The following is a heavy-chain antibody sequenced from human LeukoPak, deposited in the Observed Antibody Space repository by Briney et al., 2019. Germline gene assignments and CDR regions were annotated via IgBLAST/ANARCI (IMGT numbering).Heavy chain of an antibody. CDR1: GYSFTSYW. CDR2: IYT. J-gene: IGHJ3*02. Sequence: GESLKISCKGSGYSFTSYWIGWVRQMPGKGLEWMGIIYTRYSPSFQGQVTISADKSISTAYLQWSSLKASDTAMYYCARRETGTPGGDAFDIWGQGTMVTVSS. V-gene: IGHV5-51*01. D-gene: IGHD1-1*01. CDR3: ARRETGTPGGDAFDI.